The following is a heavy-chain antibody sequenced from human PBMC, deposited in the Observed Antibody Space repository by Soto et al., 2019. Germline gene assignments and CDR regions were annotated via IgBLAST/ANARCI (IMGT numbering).Heavy chain of an antibody. V-gene: IGHV3-30*18. J-gene: IGHJ6*02. CDR1: GFTFSSYG. Sequence: QVQLVESGGGVVQPGRSLRLSCAASGFTFSSYGMHWVRQAPGKGLEWVAVISYDGSNKYYADSVKGRFTISRDNSKNTLYLQMSSLRAEDTAVYYCAKDGAGTGPLYYYGMDVWGQGTTVTVSS. D-gene: IGHD6-19*01. CDR3: AKDGAGTGPLYYYGMDV. CDR2: ISYDGSNK.